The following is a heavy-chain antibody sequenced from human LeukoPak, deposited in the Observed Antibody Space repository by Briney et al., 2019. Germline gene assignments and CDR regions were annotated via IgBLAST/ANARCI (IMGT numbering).Heavy chain of an antibody. CDR1: GFTVITND. J-gene: IGHJ4*02. D-gene: IGHD1-14*01. V-gene: IGHV3-53*01. CDR2: LYSDGNT. Sequence: GGSLRLSCAASGFTVITNDMTWVRQAPGKGLEWVSVLYSDGNTKYADSVQGRFTISRDNSKNTLYLEMNSLSPDDTAVYYCARGVEPLAANTLAYWGQGTLVTISS. CDR3: ARGVEPLAANTLAY.